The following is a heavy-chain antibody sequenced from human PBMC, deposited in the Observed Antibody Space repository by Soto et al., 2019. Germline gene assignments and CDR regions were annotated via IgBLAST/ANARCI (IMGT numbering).Heavy chain of an antibody. CDR3: ARAPYDYGDYEAFDY. CDR2: IYYSGST. J-gene: IGHJ4*02. D-gene: IGHD4-17*01. Sequence: PSETLSLTCTVSGASIRSSTFYWGWIRQPPGKGLESIANIYYSGSTYYNPSLKSRVTISVDTSKNQFSLKLSSVTAADTAVYYCARAPYDYGDYEAFDYWGQGTLVTVSS. CDR1: GASIRSSTFY. V-gene: IGHV4-39*07.